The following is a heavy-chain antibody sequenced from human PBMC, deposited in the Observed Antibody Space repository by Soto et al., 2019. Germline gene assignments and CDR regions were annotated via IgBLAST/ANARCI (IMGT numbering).Heavy chain of an antibody. D-gene: IGHD3-10*01. CDR2: ISAYNGNT. V-gene: IGHV1-18*01. CDR3: ASALYYYGSGSSLDV. Sequence: ASVKVSCKASGYTFTSYGISWVRQSPGQGLEWMGWISAYNGNTNYAQKLQGRVTMTTDTSTSTAYMELRSLRSDDTAVYYCASALYYYGSGSSLDVWGQGTTVTVSS. CDR1: GYTFTSYG. J-gene: IGHJ6*02.